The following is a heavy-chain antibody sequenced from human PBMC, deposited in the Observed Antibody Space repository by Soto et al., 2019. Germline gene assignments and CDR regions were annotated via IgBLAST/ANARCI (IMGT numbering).Heavy chain of an antibody. CDR1: GFTFSSYA. CDR2: ISYDGSNK. Sequence: QVQLVESGGGVVQPGRSLRLSCAASGFTFSSYAMHWVRQAPGKGLEWVAVISYDGSNKYYADSVKGRFTISRDNSKNTLYLQMNSLRAEDTAVYYCATVKIPGDIVVVVAVDYWGQGTLVTLSS. J-gene: IGHJ4*02. V-gene: IGHV3-30-3*01. CDR3: ATVKIPGDIVVVVAVDY. D-gene: IGHD2-15*01.